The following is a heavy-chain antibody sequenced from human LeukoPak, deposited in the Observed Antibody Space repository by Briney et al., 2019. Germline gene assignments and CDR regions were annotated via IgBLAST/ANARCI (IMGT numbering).Heavy chain of an antibody. CDR1: GFTFSNYD. D-gene: IGHD5-24*01. V-gene: IGHV3-13*01. Sequence: GGSLRLSCSASGFTFSNYDMHWVRQEKGKGLEWVSSIGTGGHTYYAPSVKGRFTISRENAKNSLYLQMNSLRAGDTAIYYCTRGGLEAPCDVWGQGTMVAVSS. J-gene: IGHJ3*01. CDR3: TRGGLEAPCDV. CDR2: IGTGGHT.